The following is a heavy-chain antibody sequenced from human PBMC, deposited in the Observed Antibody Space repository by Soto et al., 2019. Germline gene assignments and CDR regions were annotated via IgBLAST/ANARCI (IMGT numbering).Heavy chain of an antibody. Sequence: WGSLRLSCAASGFTFSSYSMNWVRQAPGKGLEWVSSISSSSSYIYYADSVKGRFTISRDNAKNSLYLQMNSLRAEDTAVYYCARDPTAVTSRFDPWGQGSLVTVSS. CDR3: ARDPTAVTSRFDP. CDR1: GFTFSSYS. CDR2: ISSSSSYI. D-gene: IGHD4-4*01. J-gene: IGHJ5*02. V-gene: IGHV3-21*01.